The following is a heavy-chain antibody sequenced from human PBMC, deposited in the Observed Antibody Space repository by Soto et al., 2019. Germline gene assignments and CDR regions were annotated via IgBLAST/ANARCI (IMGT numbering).Heavy chain of an antibody. CDR2: IYYSGST. D-gene: IGHD5-18*01. Sequence: SETLSLTCTVSGGSISSYYWSWIRQPPGKGLEWIGYIYYSGSTNYNPSLKSRVTISVDTSKNQFSLKLSSVTAADTAVYYCARGYSYGFPGYAFDIWGHGTMVTVSS. CDR3: ARGYSYGFPGYAFDI. J-gene: IGHJ3*02. CDR1: GGSISSYY. V-gene: IGHV4-59*01.